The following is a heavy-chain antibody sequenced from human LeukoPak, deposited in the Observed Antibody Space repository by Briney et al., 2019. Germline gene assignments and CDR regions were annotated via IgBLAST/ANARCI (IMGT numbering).Heavy chain of an antibody. Sequence: PSETLSLTCTVSGGSISGYYWSWIRQPPGKGLEWIGYICYSGSTTYNPSLKSRVTISVDTSKNQFSLKLSSVTAADTAVYYCAREHYYDSSGYYQRGYYYYGMDVWGQGTTVTVSS. J-gene: IGHJ6*02. D-gene: IGHD3-22*01. CDR2: ICYSGST. V-gene: IGHV4-59*01. CDR3: AREHYYDSSGYYQRGYYYYGMDV. CDR1: GGSISGYY.